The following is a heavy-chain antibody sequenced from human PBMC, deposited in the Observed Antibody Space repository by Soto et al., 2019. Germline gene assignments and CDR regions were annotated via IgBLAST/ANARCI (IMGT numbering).Heavy chain of an antibody. D-gene: IGHD3-3*01. CDR1: GFTLSDRY. V-gene: IGHV3-11*06. CDR3: AGARGPGSGAWFDP. Sequence: QVQLVESGGGLVKPGGSLRLSCAASGFTLSDRYMSWIRQAPGKGLEWVSYISSSSTSSYTMYADSVKGRFTISRDNAKNSLYLQMNSLRGEDTAVYYCAGARGPGSGAWFDPWGQGTLVTVSS. CDR2: ISSSSTSS. J-gene: IGHJ5*02.